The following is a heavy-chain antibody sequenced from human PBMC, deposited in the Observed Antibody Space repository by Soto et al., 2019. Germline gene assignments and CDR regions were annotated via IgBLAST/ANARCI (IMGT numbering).Heavy chain of an antibody. J-gene: IGHJ6*02. V-gene: IGHV3-23*01. CDR2: ISGSGGST. Sequence: PGGSLRLSCAASGFTFSRYAMSWVRQAPWKGLEWVSAISGSGGSTYYADSVKGRFTISRDNSKNTLYLQMNSLRAEDTAVYYCAKAPRDYYCLGSLPDHRDRLAVSAQGTTV. CDR3: AKAPRDYYCLGSLPDHRDRLAV. D-gene: IGHD3-10*01. CDR1: GFTFSRYA.